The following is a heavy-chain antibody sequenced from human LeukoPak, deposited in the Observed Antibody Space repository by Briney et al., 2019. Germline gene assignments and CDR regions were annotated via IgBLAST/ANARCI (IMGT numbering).Heavy chain of an antibody. CDR2: IYHSGST. CDR3: ARDQGGGSYRHAFDV. J-gene: IGHJ3*01. V-gene: IGHV4-61*08. Sequence: PSETLSLTCSVSGDSVDDSDYYWSWLRQPPGKELEWIGHIYHSGSTIYSSSLKGRVTISLDMSKNQFSLNLTSGTAADTAVYYCARDQGGGSYRHAFDVWGQGKMVIVSS. D-gene: IGHD1-26*01. CDR1: GDSVDDSDYY.